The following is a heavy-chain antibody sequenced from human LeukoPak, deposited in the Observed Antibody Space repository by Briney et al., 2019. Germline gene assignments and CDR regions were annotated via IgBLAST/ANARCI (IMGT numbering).Heavy chain of an antibody. J-gene: IGHJ6*02. CDR3: MRVEAAYSSGWFLYYYGMDV. CDR1: GLTFTSYT. D-gene: IGHD6-19*01. CDR2: ISSSSSYI. Sequence: GGSLRLSCSASGLTFTSYTMNWVRQAPGKALDWVSSISSSSSYIHYADSVKGRFTISRDNAMNSLFLQMNILRAEDTAVYFCMRVEAAYSSGWFLYYYGMDVWGQGTTVTVSS. V-gene: IGHV3-21*01.